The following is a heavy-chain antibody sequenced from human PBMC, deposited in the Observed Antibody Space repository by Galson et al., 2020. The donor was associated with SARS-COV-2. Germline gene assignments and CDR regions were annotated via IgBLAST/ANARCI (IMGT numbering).Heavy chain of an antibody. Sequence: SETLSLTCTVSGDSVTGYYWSWIRQPPGKGLEWIGYISNSGNTNYNPSLMSRVTISVDTSKNQFSLKLSSVTAADTAVYYCARSYYYDASGYYPPDYWGQGTLVTVSS. J-gene: IGHJ4*02. D-gene: IGHD3-22*01. V-gene: IGHV4-59*02. CDR2: ISNSGNT. CDR1: GDSVTGYY. CDR3: ARSYYYDASGYYPPDY.